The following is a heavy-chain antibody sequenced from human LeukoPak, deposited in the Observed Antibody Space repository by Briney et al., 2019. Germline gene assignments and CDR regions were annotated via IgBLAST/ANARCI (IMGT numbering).Heavy chain of an antibody. CDR3: AREARGSTRSFDY. CDR2: ISSSSSYT. Sequence: GGSLRLSCAASGFTFSDYYMSWIRQAPGKGLEWVSYISSSSSYTNYADSVKGRFTISRDNAKKSLYLQINSLRVEDTAVYYCAREARGSTRSFDYWGQGTLVTVSS. CDR1: GFTFSDYY. J-gene: IGHJ4*02. V-gene: IGHV3-11*06. D-gene: IGHD2-2*01.